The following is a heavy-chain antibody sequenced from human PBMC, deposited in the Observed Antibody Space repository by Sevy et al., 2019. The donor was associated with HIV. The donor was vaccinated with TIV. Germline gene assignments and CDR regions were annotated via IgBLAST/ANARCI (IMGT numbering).Heavy chain of an antibody. Sequence: ASVKVSCKASGYTFTSYAFHWVRQAPGQRLEWMGWINAGNGNTKYSEKFQGRVTITRDTSAGTAYMELGSLRSEDTAVYYCARDYFGSGTFYNGNFFDYWGQGTLVTVSS. D-gene: IGHD3-10*01. CDR2: INAGNGNT. J-gene: IGHJ4*02. V-gene: IGHV1-3*01. CDR3: ARDYFGSGTFYNGNFFDY. CDR1: GYTFTSYA.